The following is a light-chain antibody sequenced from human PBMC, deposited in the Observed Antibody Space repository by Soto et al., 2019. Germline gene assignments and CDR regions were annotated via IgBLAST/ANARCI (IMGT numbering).Light chain of an antibody. CDR1: QTISSW. V-gene: IGKV1-5*03. J-gene: IGKJ1*01. Sequence: DIQMTKSPSTLSGSVGDRVTITCRASQTISSWLAWYQQKPGKAPKLLIYKASTLESGVPSRFSGSGSGTEFTLTISSLQPDDFATHYCQHYNSYSEAFGQGTKVDIK. CDR3: QHYNSYSEA. CDR2: KAS.